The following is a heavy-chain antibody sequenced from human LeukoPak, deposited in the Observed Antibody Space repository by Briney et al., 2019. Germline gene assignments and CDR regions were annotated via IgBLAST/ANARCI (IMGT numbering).Heavy chain of an antibody. CDR3: ARVMTGSISDY. CDR1: GGSFSGYY. D-gene: IGHD3-9*01. Sequence: SETLSLTCAVYGGSFSGYYWSWIRQPPGKGLEWIGEINHSGSTNYNPSLKSRVTISVDTSKNQFSLKLSSVTAADTAVYFCARVMTGSISDYWGQGTLVTVSS. V-gene: IGHV4-34*01. J-gene: IGHJ4*02. CDR2: INHSGST.